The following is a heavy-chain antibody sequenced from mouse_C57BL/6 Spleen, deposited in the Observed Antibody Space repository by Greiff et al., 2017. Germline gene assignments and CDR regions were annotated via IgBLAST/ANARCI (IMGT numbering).Heavy chain of an antibody. CDR2: ISDGGSYT. J-gene: IGHJ3*01. Sequence: EVMLVESGGGLVKPGGSLKLSCAASGFTFSSYAMSWVRQTPEKRLEWVATISDGGSYTYYPDNVKGRFTISRDNAKNNLYLQMSQLKSEDTAMYYCAREGDGYYSGFAYWGQGTLVTVSA. V-gene: IGHV5-4*01. CDR3: AREGDGYYSGFAY. D-gene: IGHD2-3*01. CDR1: GFTFSSYA.